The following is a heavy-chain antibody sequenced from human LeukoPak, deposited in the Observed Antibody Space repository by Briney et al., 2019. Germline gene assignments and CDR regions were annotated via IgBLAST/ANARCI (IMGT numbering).Heavy chain of an antibody. CDR1: GYTFSGYF. V-gene: IGHV1-2*02. CDR3: ARSSGSSNFDY. J-gene: IGHJ4*02. D-gene: IGHD1-26*01. CDR2: IYPNSGGT. Sequence: ASVKVSCRASGYTFSGYFMHWVRQAPGQGLEWMGWIYPNSGGTKYAQKFQGRVTMTRDTSISTIYMELSSLRSDDTAVYYCARSSGSSNFDYWDQGTLVTVSS.